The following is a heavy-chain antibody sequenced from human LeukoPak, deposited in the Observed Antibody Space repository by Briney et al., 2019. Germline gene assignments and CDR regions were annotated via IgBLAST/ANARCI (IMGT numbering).Heavy chain of an antibody. CDR3: AKDIQANWFDP. D-gene: IGHD1-1*01. Sequence: GGSLRLSCAASGFTFSSYAMSWVRQAPGKGLEWVSAISGSSGSTYYADSVKGRFTISRDNSKNRLYLQMNNLRAEDTAVYYCAKDIQANWFDPWGQGTLVTVSS. CDR2: ISGSSGST. V-gene: IGHV3-23*01. J-gene: IGHJ5*02. CDR1: GFTFSSYA.